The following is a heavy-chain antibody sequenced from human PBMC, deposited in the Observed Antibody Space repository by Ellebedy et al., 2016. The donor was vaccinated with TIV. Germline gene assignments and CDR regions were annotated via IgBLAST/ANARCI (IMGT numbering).Heavy chain of an antibody. Sequence: MPGGSLRLSCAVYGASFSGYYWSWIRQSPGKGLQWIGEINHSGSTNYNPSLKSRVTISVDTSKNQFSLKLNSVTAADTAVYYCASRRTPWNYEPDYWGQGTLVTVSS. CDR3: ASRRTPWNYEPDY. J-gene: IGHJ4*02. CDR2: INHSGST. V-gene: IGHV4-34*01. D-gene: IGHD1-7*01. CDR1: GASFSGYY.